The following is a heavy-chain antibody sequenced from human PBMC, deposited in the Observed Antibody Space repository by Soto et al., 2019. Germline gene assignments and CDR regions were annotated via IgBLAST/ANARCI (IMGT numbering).Heavy chain of an antibody. CDR2: IIPVVSMA. D-gene: IGHD2-21*01. CDR1: GGRLDSLT. V-gene: IGHV1-69*02. CDR3: VGHILEPREA. Sequence: QVQLVQSGAEVREPGSSVRVSCKASGGRLDSLTISWVRHAPGQGLEWMGRIIPVVSMASSAEKFQDRMKIDANKSTNTIYMEVTNLRSEDTAMYYCVGHILEPREAWGQGTPIIVSS. J-gene: IGHJ5*02.